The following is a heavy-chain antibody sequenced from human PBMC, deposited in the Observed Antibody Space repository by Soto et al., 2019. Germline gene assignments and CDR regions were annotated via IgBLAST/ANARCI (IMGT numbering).Heavy chain of an antibody. CDR3: ARQVTTIYYYFDY. CDR2: IYYSGST. Sequence: SETLSLTCTVSGGSITSYYWSWIRQPPGKGLEWIGFIYYSGSTSYNPSLKSRVSISVDTSKNQFSLKLSSVTAADTAVYYCARQVTTIYYYFDYWGQGALATVSS. J-gene: IGHJ4*02. D-gene: IGHD5-12*01. CDR1: GGSITSYY. V-gene: IGHV4-59*08.